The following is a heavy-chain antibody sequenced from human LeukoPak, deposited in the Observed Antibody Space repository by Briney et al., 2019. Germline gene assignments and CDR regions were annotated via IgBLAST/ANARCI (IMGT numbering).Heavy chain of an antibody. CDR3: ARGGYSNGSAKYFDY. Sequence: GGSLRLSCAASGFTFSSYEMNWVRQAPGKGLEWVSYISGSGTTISYADSVKGRFTISRDNAKNSLYLQMNSLRAEDTAVYFCARGGYSNGSAKYFDYWGQGTLVTVSS. CDR2: ISGSGTTI. J-gene: IGHJ4*02. V-gene: IGHV3-48*03. D-gene: IGHD5-18*01. CDR1: GFTFSSYE.